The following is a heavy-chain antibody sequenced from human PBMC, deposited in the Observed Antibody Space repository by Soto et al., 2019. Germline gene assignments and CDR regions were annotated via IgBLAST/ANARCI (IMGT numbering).Heavy chain of an antibody. D-gene: IGHD1-26*01. CDR1: GFIFSIYA. CDR2: ISGSDGNT. CDR3: AKDRKVTGSTDWFDS. Sequence: GGSLRLSCPASGFIFSIYAMSWVRQTPGKGLEWVSGISGSDGNTYYADSVKGRFTISRDNSKNTLYLQMNSLRDEDTAMYHCAKDRKVTGSTDWFDSWVHGT. V-gene: IGHV3-23*01. J-gene: IGHJ5*01.